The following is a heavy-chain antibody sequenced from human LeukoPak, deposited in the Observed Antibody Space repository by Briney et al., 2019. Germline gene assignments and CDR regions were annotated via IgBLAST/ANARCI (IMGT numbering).Heavy chain of an antibody. V-gene: IGHV3-20*04. CDR3: ARGGRSNWFDP. CDR1: GFTFDDYG. J-gene: IGHJ5*02. D-gene: IGHD2-15*01. CDR2: INWNGGST. Sequence: PGGSLRLSCAASGFTFDDYGMSWVRQAPGKGLEWVSGINWNGGSTGYADSVKGRFTISRDNAKNSLYLQINSLRAEDTAVYYCARGGRSNWFDPWGQGTLVTVSS.